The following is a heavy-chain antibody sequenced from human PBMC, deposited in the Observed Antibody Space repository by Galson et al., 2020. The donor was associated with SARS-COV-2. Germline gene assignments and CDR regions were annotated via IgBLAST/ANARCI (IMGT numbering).Heavy chain of an antibody. J-gene: IGHJ6*02. CDR3: ARLYSSSWYVGGNYYDCYGMDV. CDR2: IDWDDDK. V-gene: IGHV2-70*11. CDR1: GFSLSTSGMC. Sequence: ESGPTLVKPTQTLTLTCTFSGFSLSTSGMCVSWIRQPPGKALEWLARIDWDDDKYYSTSLKTRLTISKDTSKNQVVLTMTNMDPVDTATYYCARLYSSSWYVGGNYYDCYGMDVCGQGTTVTVSS. D-gene: IGHD6-13*01.